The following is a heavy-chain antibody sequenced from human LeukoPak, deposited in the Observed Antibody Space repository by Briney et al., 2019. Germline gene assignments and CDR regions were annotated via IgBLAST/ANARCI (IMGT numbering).Heavy chain of an antibody. CDR1: GFTFSDYY. CDR3: ASGGGYSYGPGAFDI. Sequence: GGSLRLPCAASGFTFSDYYMSWIRQAPGKGLEWVSGINWNGGSTGYADSVKDRFTISRDNAKNSLYLQMNSLRAEDTALYYCASGGGYSYGPGAFDIWGQGAMVTVSS. J-gene: IGHJ3*02. CDR2: INWNGGST. V-gene: IGHV3-20*04. D-gene: IGHD5-18*01.